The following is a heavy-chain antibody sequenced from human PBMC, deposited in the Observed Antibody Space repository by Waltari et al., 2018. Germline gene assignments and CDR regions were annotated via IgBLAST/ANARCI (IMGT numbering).Heavy chain of an antibody. V-gene: IGHV1-69*01. D-gene: IGHD2-2*01. CDR3: ASLKGCSSTSCLWFDP. J-gene: IGHJ5*02. CDR1: GGTFSSYA. Sequence: QVQLVQSGAEVKKPGSSVKVSCKASGGTFSSYAISWVRQAPGQGLEWMGGSIPSFGTANDAQKCQGRGTITADESTSTAYMELSSLRSEDTAVYYCASLKGCSSTSCLWFDPWGQGTLVTVSS. CDR2: SIPSFGTA.